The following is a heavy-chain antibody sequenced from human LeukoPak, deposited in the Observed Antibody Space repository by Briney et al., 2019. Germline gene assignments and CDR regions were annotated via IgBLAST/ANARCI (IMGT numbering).Heavy chain of an antibody. CDR2: ISAYNGNT. J-gene: IGHJ4*02. CDR3: ARWNSGGSSFDY. CDR1: GYTFTSFG. Sequence: GASVKVSCKASGYTFTSFGISWVRQAPGQGLEWMGWISAYNGNTNYAQKLQGRVTMTTDTSTSTAYMELRTLRSDDTAVYYCARWNSGGSSFDYWGQGTLVTVSS. V-gene: IGHV1-18*01. D-gene: IGHD2-15*01.